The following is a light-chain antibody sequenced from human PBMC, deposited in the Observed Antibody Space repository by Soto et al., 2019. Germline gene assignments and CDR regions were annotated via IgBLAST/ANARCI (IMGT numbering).Light chain of an antibody. Sequence: EILLTQSPGTLSLSPGEIATLSFSASQSVSSSFLAWYQQKPGQAPRLLIYGASSRATGIPDRFSGSGSGTDFTLTVSRLEPEDFALYYCQQYGNSPITFGQGTRLEIK. J-gene: IGKJ5*01. CDR1: QSVSSSF. V-gene: IGKV3-20*01. CDR3: QQYGNSPIT. CDR2: GAS.